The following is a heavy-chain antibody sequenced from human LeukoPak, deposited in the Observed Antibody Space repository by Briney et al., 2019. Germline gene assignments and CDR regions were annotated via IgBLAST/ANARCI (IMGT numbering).Heavy chain of an antibody. CDR2: IHYSGST. CDR3: ARVREVPAAGYYYYYYMDV. Sequence: SETLSLTCTVSGDSISGSYWTWIRQPPGKGLEWIGYIHYSGSTNYNPSLKSRVTISLNTSKNQFSLNLSSVTAADTAVYYCARVREVPAAGYYYYYYMDVWGKGTTVTVSS. V-gene: IGHV4-59*08. J-gene: IGHJ6*03. D-gene: IGHD2-2*01. CDR1: GDSISGSY.